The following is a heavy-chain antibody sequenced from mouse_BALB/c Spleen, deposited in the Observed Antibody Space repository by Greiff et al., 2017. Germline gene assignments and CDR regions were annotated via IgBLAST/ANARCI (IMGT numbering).Heavy chain of an antibody. J-gene: IGHJ4*01. D-gene: IGHD1-1*01. V-gene: IGHV2-6-7*01. CDR2: IWGDGST. Sequence: VKLVESGPGLVAPSQSLSITCTVSGFSLTGYGVNWVRQPPGKGLEWLGMIWGDGSTDYNSALKSRLSISKDNSKSQVFLKMNSLQTDDTARYYCAKSLYYYGSSYDAMDYWGQGTSVTVSS. CDR3: AKSLYYYGSSYDAMDY. CDR1: GFSLTGYG.